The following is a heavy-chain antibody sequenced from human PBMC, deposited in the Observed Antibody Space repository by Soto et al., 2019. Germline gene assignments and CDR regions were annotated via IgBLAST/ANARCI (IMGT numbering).Heavy chain of an antibody. J-gene: IGHJ4*02. Sequence: ASVKVSCKTSGYTFTTYGISWVRQAPGQGLEWVGWISAYSGNTNYAQKLQGKVTMTTDTSTSTAYMELRSLRSDDTAVYYCARDKRPFNSGWYLWGQGTLVTVSS. CDR2: ISAYSGNT. CDR1: GYTFTTYG. CDR3: ARDKRPFNSGWYL. V-gene: IGHV1-18*01. D-gene: IGHD6-19*01.